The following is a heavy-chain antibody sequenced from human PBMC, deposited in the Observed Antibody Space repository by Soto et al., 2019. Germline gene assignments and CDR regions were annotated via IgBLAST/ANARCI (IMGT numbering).Heavy chain of an antibody. Sequence: QVQLVQSGAEAKKPGASLRVSCKVSGFSLSNFYIHWVRQAPGQGLEWMGIINPSDGGTNYAQRFPGRVNIARDTAKGQGYKELNSLRTGEKAVYFCGGGGGVTVGDLRYWFDPWGQGTLVTVSS. CDR1: GFSLSNFY. J-gene: IGHJ5*02. CDR2: INPSDGGT. D-gene: IGHD3-16*01. V-gene: IGHV1-46*01. CDR3: GGGGGVTVGDLRYWFDP.